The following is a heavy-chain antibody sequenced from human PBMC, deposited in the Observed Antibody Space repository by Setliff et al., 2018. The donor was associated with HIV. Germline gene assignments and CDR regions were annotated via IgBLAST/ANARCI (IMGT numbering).Heavy chain of an antibody. CDR1: GYTFTSYG. J-gene: IGHJ3*02. Sequence: ASVKVSCKASGYTFTSYGISWVRQAPGQGLEWMGWISAYNGNTNYAQKFQGRVTMTTDTSTTTAYMELRSLRSDDTAVYYCAGDRSIIMRFGGGNDAFDIWGQGTMVTVSS. V-gene: IGHV1-18*01. CDR3: AGDRSIIMRFGGGNDAFDI. D-gene: IGHD3-16*01. CDR2: ISAYNGNT.